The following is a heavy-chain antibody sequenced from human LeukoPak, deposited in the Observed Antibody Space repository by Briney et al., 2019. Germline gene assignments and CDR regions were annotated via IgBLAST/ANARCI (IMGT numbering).Heavy chain of an antibody. V-gene: IGHV3-13*01. D-gene: IGHD5/OR15-5a*01. Sequence: GGSLRLSCAASGFTFRNYEMHWVRQFPGRGLEWVSAIGIADDTHYPDSVKGRFNISRENAKNSLYLQMTSLRDGDTAVYYCVRGGIQVSAIDAFHLWGQGTMVTVSS. CDR2: IGIADDT. CDR3: VRGGIQVSAIDAFHL. J-gene: IGHJ3*01. CDR1: GFTFRNYE.